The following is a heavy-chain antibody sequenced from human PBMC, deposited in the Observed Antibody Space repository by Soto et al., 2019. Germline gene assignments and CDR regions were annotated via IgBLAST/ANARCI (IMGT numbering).Heavy chain of an antibody. D-gene: IGHD3-10*01. CDR1: GYSFTIYL. J-gene: IGHJ4*02. V-gene: IGHV5-10-1*01. Sequence: GESLNPSCKASGYSFTIYLMSCVRQLPGKGLEWMGTIDPSDSYTNYSPSFQGHVTISADKSISTAYLQWSSLKASDTAMYYCARRTYYYGSGSYYPFDYWGQGTLVPVSS. CDR3: ARRTYYYGSGSYYPFDY. CDR2: IDPSDSYT.